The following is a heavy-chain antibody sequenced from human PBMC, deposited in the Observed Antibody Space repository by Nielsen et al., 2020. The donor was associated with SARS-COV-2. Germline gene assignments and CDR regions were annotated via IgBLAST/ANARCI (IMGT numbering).Heavy chain of an antibody. CDR2: ISGSGGST. CDR3: AKLGYCSGDSCPTWKYYFDY. Sequence: GGSLRLSCAASGITFSNYAMSWVRQAPGKGLEWVAAISGSGGSTYYADSVKGRFTLSRDNSKNTLYLQMNSLRAEDTAVYYCAKLGYCSGDSCPTWKYYFDYWGLGTLVTVSS. CDR1: GITFSNYA. J-gene: IGHJ4*02. D-gene: IGHD2-15*01. V-gene: IGHV3-23*01.